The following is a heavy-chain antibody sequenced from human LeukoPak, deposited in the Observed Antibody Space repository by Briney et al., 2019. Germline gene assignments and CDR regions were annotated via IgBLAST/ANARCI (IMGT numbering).Heavy chain of an antibody. Sequence: PGVSLRLSCAASGFTVSDNYMSWVRQAPGKGLEWVPVMYSGGDTYYANSVKGRLTFSRDISKNTLYLQMNGLRTEDTAIYYCARDAPQVPAAGVLASWGQGTLVTVSS. J-gene: IGHJ5*02. D-gene: IGHD6-13*01. CDR3: ARDAPQVPAAGVLAS. CDR2: MYSGGDT. CDR1: GFTVSDNY. V-gene: IGHV3-53*01.